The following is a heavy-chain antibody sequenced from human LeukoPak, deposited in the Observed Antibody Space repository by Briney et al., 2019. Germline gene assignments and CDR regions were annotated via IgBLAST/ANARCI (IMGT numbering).Heavy chain of an antibody. Sequence: ASVKVSCKASGYTFTGYYMHWVRQAPGQGLEWMGRINPNSGGTNYAQKFQGRVTITWATSISTAYMELSRLRSDDTAVYYCAILGYCSSTSCPSGWFDPWGQGTLATVSS. J-gene: IGHJ5*02. CDR1: GYTFTGYY. D-gene: IGHD2-2*01. V-gene: IGHV1-2*06. CDR3: AILGYCSSTSCPSGWFDP. CDR2: INPNSGGT.